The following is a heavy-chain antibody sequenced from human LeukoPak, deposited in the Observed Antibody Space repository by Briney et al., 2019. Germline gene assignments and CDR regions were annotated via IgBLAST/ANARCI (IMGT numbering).Heavy chain of an antibody. Sequence: GGSLRLSCAVSGFTFSNAWMSWVRQAPGKGLQWVASLWYDGTNKYHADSVKGRFTISRDNSQSTLYLQMNSLRAEDTAVYYCARARNNYDSSGYSALDYWGQGTLVTVSS. CDR1: GFTFSNAW. D-gene: IGHD3-22*01. CDR2: LWYDGTNK. J-gene: IGHJ4*02. CDR3: ARARNNYDSSGYSALDY. V-gene: IGHV3-33*08.